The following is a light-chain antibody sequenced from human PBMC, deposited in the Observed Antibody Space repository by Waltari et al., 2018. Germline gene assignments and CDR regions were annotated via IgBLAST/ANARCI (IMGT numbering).Light chain of an antibody. J-gene: IGKJ1*01. CDR1: QSVSTY. CDR2: HAS. V-gene: IGKV3-20*01. Sequence: EIVLTQSPGIVSLSPGDRATFSCWASQSVSTYLSWSQQKPGQAPRLLIYHASTRDTGIPDRFSGSGSGTDFSLTISRLEPEDFAMYYCHQYVESPATFGQGTKVEIK. CDR3: HQYVESPAT.